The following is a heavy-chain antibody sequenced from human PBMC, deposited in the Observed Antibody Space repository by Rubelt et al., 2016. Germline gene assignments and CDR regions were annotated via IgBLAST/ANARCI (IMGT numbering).Heavy chain of an antibody. J-gene: IGHJ4*02. CDR1: GFTVSSNY. CDR2: IYSGGST. V-gene: IGHV3-66*01. D-gene: IGHD4-17*01. CDR3: ATTLHDFGEYDAVN. Sequence: EVQLVESGGGLVQPGGSLRFSCAVSGFTVSSNYMSWVRQAPGKGLEWLSVIYSGGSTYYADSVKGRFTISRDNAKNSLFLQMNSLWADDTAVYYCATTLHDFGEYDAVNWGQGTLVTVSS.